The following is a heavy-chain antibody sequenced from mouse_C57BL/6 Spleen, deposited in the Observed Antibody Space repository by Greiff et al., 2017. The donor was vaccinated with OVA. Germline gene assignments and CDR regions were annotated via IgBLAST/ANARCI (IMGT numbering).Heavy chain of an antibody. Sequence: EVTLVESGGDLVKPGGSLKLSCAASGFTFSSYGMSWVRQTPDKRLEWVATISSGGSYTYSPDSVKGRFIISRDNAKNILYLQMSSLKSENKAMYCGASQNYCGSSFWFAYWGQGTLVTVSA. CDR1: GFTFSSYG. D-gene: IGHD1-1*01. CDR2: ISSGGSYT. V-gene: IGHV5-6*01. J-gene: IGHJ3*01. CDR3: ASQNYCGSSFWFAY.